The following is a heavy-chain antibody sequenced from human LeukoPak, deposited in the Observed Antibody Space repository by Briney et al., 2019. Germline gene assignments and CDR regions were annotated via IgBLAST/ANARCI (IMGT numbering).Heavy chain of an antibody. V-gene: IGHV3-30*02. CDR3: APLYYGDYDY. CDR1: GFTFSSYG. D-gene: IGHD4-17*01. Sequence: GGALRLSCAASGFTFSSYGMHWVRQAPGKGLGWVACIRYDGSNKYYADSVKGRVTISRDNSKNTLYLQMNSLRAEDTAVYYCAPLYYGDYDYWGQGTLVTVSS. J-gene: IGHJ4*02. CDR2: IRYDGSNK.